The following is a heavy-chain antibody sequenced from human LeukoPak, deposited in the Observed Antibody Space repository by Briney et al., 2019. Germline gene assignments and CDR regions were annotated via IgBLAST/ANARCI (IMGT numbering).Heavy chain of an antibody. D-gene: IGHD2-15*01. V-gene: IGHV3-23*01. CDR3: AKGYCSGGSCYSGGEFAFDI. CDR1: GFTFSSYA. CDR2: ISGSGGST. J-gene: IGHJ3*02. Sequence: PGGSLRLSCAASGFTFSSYAMSWVRQAPGKGLEWVSAISGSGGSTHYADSVKGRFTISRDNSKNTLYLQMNSLRAEDTAVYYCAKGYCSGGSCYSGGEFAFDIWGQGTMVTVSS.